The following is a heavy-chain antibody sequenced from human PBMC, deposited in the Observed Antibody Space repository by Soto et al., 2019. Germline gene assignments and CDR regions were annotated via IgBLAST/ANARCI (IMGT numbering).Heavy chain of an antibody. CDR1: GGSFSGYY. D-gene: IGHD3-22*01. CDR3: ARGLGDYYDSSGPRLDY. V-gene: IGHV4-34*01. J-gene: IGHJ4*02. Sequence: QVQLQQWGAGLLKPSETLSLTCAVYGGSFSGYYWSWIRQPPGKGLEWIGEINHSGSTNYNPSLKSRVTISVDTSKNQFSLKLSSVTAADTAVYYCARGLGDYYDSSGPRLDYWGQGTLVTVSS. CDR2: INHSGST.